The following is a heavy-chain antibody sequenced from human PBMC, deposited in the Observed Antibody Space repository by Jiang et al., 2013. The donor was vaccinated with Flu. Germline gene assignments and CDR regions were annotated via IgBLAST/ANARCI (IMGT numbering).Heavy chain of an antibody. V-gene: IGHV4-34*01. J-gene: IGHJ4*02. Sequence: LLKPSETLSLTCAVYGGSFSGYYWSWIRQPPGKGLEWIGEINHSGSTNYNPSLKSRVTISVDTSKNQFSLKLSSVTTADTAVYYCARGRPLRAFYQPLLYLCYFDYVGQGTLVTVSS. CDR2: INHSGST. D-gene: IGHD2-2*02. CDR3: ARGRPLRAFYQPLLYLCYFDY. CDR1: GGSFSGYY.